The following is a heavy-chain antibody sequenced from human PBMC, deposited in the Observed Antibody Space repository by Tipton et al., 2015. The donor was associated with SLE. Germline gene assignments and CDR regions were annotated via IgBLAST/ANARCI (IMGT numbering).Heavy chain of an antibody. CDR3: ARHTGATRSFDY. CDR2: IIPIFGTA. V-gene: IGHV1-69*13. Sequence: QSGAEVKKPGASVKVSCKASGYTFTSYDINWVRQATGQGLEWMGGIIPIFGTANYAQKFQGRVTITADESTSTAYMELSSLRSEDTAVYYCARHTGATRSFDYWGRGTLVTVSS. J-gene: IGHJ4*02. CDR1: GYTFTSYD. D-gene: IGHD1-26*01.